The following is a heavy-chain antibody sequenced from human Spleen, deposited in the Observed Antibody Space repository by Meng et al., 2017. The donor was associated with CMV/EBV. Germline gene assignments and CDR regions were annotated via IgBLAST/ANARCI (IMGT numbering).Heavy chain of an antibody. V-gene: IGHV3-30-3*01. CDR3: ARSGRGYHKFSYLDY. D-gene: IGHD5-12*01. Sequence: GESLKISCAASGFTFSTYAMHWVRQAPGKGLEWVALIEYDGSNTYYADSVKGRFTISRDNSKNTLYMQMNSLRAEDTAIYYCARSGRGYHKFSYLDYWGQGTLVTVSS. CDR1: GFTFSTYA. CDR2: IEYDGSNT. J-gene: IGHJ4*02.